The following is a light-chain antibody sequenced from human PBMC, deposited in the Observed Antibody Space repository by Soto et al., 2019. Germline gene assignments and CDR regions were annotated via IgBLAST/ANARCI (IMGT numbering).Light chain of an antibody. V-gene: IGLV1-40*01. CDR2: GNS. CDR1: GSNTGAGYD. Sequence: QSVLTQPPSVSGPPGKRLPFSSPGAGSNTGAGYDVHWYQQLPGTAPKLLIYGNSNRPSGVPDRFSGSKSGTSASLAITGLQPEDEADYYCQSYDSSLSGHVVFGGGTKLTVL. J-gene: IGLJ2*01. CDR3: QSYDSSLSGHVV.